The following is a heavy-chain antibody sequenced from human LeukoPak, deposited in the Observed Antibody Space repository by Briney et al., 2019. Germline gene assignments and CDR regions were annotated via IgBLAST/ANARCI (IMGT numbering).Heavy chain of an antibody. CDR1: GYTFTSYD. Sequence: GASVKVSCKASGYTFTSYDINWVRQATGQGLEWMGWMNPNSGNTGYAQKFQGRVTMTRNTSISTAYMELSSPGSEDTAVYYCARGSGWYEGYDYWGQGTLVTVSS. CDR3: ARGSGWYEGYDY. CDR2: MNPNSGNT. V-gene: IGHV1-8*01. J-gene: IGHJ4*02. D-gene: IGHD6-19*01.